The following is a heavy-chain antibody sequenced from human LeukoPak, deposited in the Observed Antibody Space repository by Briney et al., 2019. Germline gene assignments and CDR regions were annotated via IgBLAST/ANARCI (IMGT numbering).Heavy chain of an antibody. CDR1: GGSISSGGYY. CDR3: ARERGGSYDY. Sequence: PSETLSLTCTVSGGSISSGGYYWSWIRQHPGKGLEWIGYIHYSGSTYYNPSLKSRVTISVDTSKNQFSLKLSSVTAADTAVYYCARERGGSYDYWGQGTLVTVSS. V-gene: IGHV4-31*03. J-gene: IGHJ4*02. CDR2: IHYSGST. D-gene: IGHD1-26*01.